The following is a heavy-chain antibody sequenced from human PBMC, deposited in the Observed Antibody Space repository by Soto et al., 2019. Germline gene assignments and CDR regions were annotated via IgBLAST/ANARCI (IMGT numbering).Heavy chain of an antibody. CDR1: GYTFTSYA. J-gene: IGHJ6*02. V-gene: IGHV1-3*01. Sequence: GASVKVSCKASGYTFTSYAMHCVRQAPGQRLEWMGWINAGNGNTKYSQKFQGRVTIIRDTAASTAYMELSGLRSEDTAVYYCASRQVVAGTNDYYYGMDVWGQGTTVTVSS. CDR2: INAGNGNT. CDR3: ASRQVVAGTNDYYYGMDV. D-gene: IGHD6-19*01.